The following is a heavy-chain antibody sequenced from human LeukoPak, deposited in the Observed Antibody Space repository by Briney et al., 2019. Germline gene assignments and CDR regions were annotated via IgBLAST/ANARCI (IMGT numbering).Heavy chain of an antibody. D-gene: IGHD3-10*01. Sequence: TGGSLRLSCAASGFTFSSYAMHWVREAPGKGLEWVGHIKSKTDGGTTDYAAPVKGRFTISRDDSKNTLYLQMNSLKTEDTAVYYCTTDREVDGRGLWGQGTLVTASS. CDR3: TTDREVDGRGL. CDR1: GFTFSSYA. V-gene: IGHV3-15*01. CDR2: IKSKTDGGTT. J-gene: IGHJ4*02.